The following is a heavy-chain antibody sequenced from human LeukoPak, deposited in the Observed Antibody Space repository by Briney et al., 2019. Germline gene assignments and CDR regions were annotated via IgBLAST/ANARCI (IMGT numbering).Heavy chain of an antibody. Sequence: ASETLSLTCTVSGGSISNSDYYWGCIRQPPGKGLEYIGYIYYIGNTNYNPSLNSRPTISADTTKNQVFLKLTSAPAAGPAVAFCASVRGYCTRGSCYHLNDWGQRA. D-gene: IGHD2-15*01. V-gene: IGHV4-39*01. J-gene: IGHJ4*02. CDR2: IYYIGNT. CDR1: GGSISNSDYY. CDR3: ASVRGYCTRGSCYHLND.